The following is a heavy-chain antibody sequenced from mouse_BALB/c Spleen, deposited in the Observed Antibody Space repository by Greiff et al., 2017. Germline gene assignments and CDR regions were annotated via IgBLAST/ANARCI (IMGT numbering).Heavy chain of an antibody. Sequence: EVQVVESGAELVRSGASVKLSCTASGFNIKDYYMHWVKQRPEQGLEWIGWIDPENGDTEYAPKFQGKATMTADTSSNTAYLQLSSLTSEDTAVYYCNEMNYYGSRYFDYWGQGTTLTVSS. V-gene: IGHV14-4*02. CDR3: NEMNYYGSRYFDY. CDR2: IDPENGDT. J-gene: IGHJ2*01. CDR1: GFNIKDYY. D-gene: IGHD1-1*01.